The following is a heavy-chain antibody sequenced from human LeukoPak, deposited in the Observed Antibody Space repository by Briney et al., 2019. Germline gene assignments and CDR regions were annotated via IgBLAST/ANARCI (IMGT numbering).Heavy chain of an antibody. Sequence: GRSLRLSCAASGFTFSSYAMHWVRQAPGKGLEWVAVISYDGSNKYYADSVKGRFTISRGNSKNTLYLQMNSLRAEDTAVYYCARGPSPDDFWSGYYSGFDYWGQGTLVTVSS. D-gene: IGHD3-3*01. CDR2: ISYDGSNK. V-gene: IGHV3-30*01. CDR3: ARGPSPDDFWSGYYSGFDY. CDR1: GFTFSSYA. J-gene: IGHJ4*02.